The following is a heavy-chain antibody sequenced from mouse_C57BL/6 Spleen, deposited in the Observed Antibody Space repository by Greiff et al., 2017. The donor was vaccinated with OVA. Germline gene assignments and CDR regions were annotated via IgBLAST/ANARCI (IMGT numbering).Heavy chain of an antibody. CDR2: IYPSDSET. V-gene: IGHV1-61*01. J-gene: IGHJ4*01. CDR3: ARGGGFITTVVNAMDY. CDR1: GYTFTSYW. D-gene: IGHD1-1*01. Sequence: QVQLQQPGAELVRPGSSVKLSCKASGYTFTSYWMDWVKQRPGQGLEWIGNIYPSDSETHYNQKFKDKATLTVDKSSSTAYMQLSSLTSEDSAVYYGARGGGFITTVVNAMDYWGQGTSVTVSS.